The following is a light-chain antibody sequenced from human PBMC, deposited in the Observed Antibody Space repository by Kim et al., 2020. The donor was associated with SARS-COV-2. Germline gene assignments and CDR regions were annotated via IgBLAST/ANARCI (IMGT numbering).Light chain of an antibody. CDR2: DNN. CDR3: GTWDSRLSAVV. CDR1: SSNIGNNY. Sequence: GQKVTIAGSGSSSNIGNNYVSWYQQLPGTAPKLLIYDNNKRPSGIPDRFSGAKSGTSATLGITGLQTGDEADYYCGTWDSRLSAVVFGGGTQLTVL. J-gene: IGLJ2*01. V-gene: IGLV1-51*01.